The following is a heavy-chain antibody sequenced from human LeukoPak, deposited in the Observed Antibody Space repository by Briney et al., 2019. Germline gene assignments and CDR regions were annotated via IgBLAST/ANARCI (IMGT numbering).Heavy chain of an antibody. J-gene: IGHJ4*02. V-gene: IGHV3-7*01. D-gene: IGHD3-10*01. Sequence: GGSLRLSCAASGFTFSSYWMSWVRQAPGKGLEWVANIKQDGSEKYYVDSVKGRFTISRDNAKNSLYLQMNSLRAEDTAVYYCARADSGSFPKKNDFDYWGQGTLVTVSS. CDR1: GFTFSSYW. CDR2: IKQDGSEK. CDR3: ARADSGSFPKKNDFDY.